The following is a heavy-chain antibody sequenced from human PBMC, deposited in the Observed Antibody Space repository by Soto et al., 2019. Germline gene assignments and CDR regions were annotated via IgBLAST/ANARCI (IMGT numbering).Heavy chain of an antibody. D-gene: IGHD3-9*01. Sequence: QVQLVESGGGVVQPGRSLRLSCAASGFTFSSYAMHWVRQAPGKGLEWVAVISYDGSNKYYADSVKGRFTISRDNSKNTLYLQMNSLRAEDTAVYYCAREGRYYDILTGYQYYDGMDVWCQGTTVTVSS. CDR2: ISYDGSNK. CDR3: AREGRYYDILTGYQYYDGMDV. J-gene: IGHJ6*02. V-gene: IGHV3-30-3*01. CDR1: GFTFSSYA.